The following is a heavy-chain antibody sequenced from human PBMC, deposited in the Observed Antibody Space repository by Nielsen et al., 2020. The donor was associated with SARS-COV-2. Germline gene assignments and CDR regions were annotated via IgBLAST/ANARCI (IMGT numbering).Heavy chain of an antibody. D-gene: IGHD6-13*01. CDR2: IYYSGST. J-gene: IGHJ4*02. CDR1: GGSISSYY. V-gene: IGHV4-59*08. CDR3: ARGLGYSSSWYLY. Sequence: SETLSLTCTVSGGSISSYYWSWIRQPPGKGLEWIGYIYYSGSTNYNPSLKSRVTISVDTSKNQFSLKLSSVTAADTAVYYCARGLGYSSSWYLYWGQGTLVTVSS.